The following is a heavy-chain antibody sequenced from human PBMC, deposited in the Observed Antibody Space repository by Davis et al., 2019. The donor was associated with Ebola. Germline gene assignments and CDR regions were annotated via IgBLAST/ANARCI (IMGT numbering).Heavy chain of an antibody. CDR1: GGSVNSGSYY. J-gene: IGHJ4*02. CDR3: ARLHYRSHFDS. D-gene: IGHD4-11*01. V-gene: IGHV4-39*01. Sequence: MPSETLSLTCTVSGGSVNSGSYYWGWVRQPPGKGLEWIGSIYYSGSTYYNPSLKSRATISVDTSNNQFSLSLTSVTAADTAVYYCARLHYRSHFDSWGQGTLVTVSS. CDR2: IYYSGST.